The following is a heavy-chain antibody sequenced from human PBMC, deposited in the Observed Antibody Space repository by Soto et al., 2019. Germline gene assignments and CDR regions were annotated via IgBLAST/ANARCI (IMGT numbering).Heavy chain of an antibody. J-gene: IGHJ4*02. D-gene: IGHD4-17*01. CDR1: GFTFTEYY. Sequence: EVQLVESGGALSNPGGSWSLSFTVSGFTFTEYYMNWFRQAPGKGLEWVANIRQDGGEIYYVDSVRGRFTISRDNVKNSVYLQMDSLRVEDTALYYCVRADHYGPLFDQWGQGTLVTVSS. CDR3: VRADHYGPLFDQ. V-gene: IGHV3-7*01. CDR2: IRQDGGEI.